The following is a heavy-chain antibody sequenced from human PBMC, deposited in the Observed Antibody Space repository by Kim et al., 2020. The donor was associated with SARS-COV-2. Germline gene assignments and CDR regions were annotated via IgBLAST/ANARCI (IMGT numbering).Heavy chain of an antibody. V-gene: IGHV4-39*01. D-gene: IGHD3-16*01. J-gene: IGHJ4*02. CDR3: ARHGGTCFRSYFDV. Sequence: TTSRKRRVRLSEDPSKNQFLLRLSSVTAADTAVYYCARHGGTCFRSYFDVWGQGTLVTVSS.